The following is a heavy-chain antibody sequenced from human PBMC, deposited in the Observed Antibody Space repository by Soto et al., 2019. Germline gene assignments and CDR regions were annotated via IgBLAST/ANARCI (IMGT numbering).Heavy chain of an antibody. D-gene: IGHD3-10*01. CDR2: IIPILGIA. J-gene: IGHJ6*02. Sequence: QVQLVQSGAEVKKPGSSVKVSCKASGGTFSSYTISWVRQAPGQGLEWMGRIIPILGIANYAQKFQGRVTITADKSTSTAYMELSSLRSEDTAVYYCARDKAQYYYGSGSGRDVWGQGTTVTVSS. V-gene: IGHV1-69*08. CDR1: GGTFSSYT. CDR3: ARDKAQYYYGSGSGRDV.